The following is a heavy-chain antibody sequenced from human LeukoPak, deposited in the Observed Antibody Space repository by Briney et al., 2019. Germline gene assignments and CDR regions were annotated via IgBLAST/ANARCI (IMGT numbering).Heavy chain of an antibody. J-gene: IGHJ4*02. V-gene: IGHV4-34*01. Sequence: SETLSLTCTIYGGSFSGYYWTWIRQPPGKGLEWIGEINQSGTTNYNPSLKSRISIYLDPFKNQFSLKLTSMTAADTAVYYCARDKRSITIFGVVILYYFDYWGQGTLVTVSS. CDR1: GGSFSGYY. D-gene: IGHD3-3*01. CDR3: ARDKRSITIFGVVILYYFDY. CDR2: INQSGTT.